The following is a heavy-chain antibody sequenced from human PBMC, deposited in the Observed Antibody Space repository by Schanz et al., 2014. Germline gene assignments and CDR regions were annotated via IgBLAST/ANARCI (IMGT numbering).Heavy chain of an antibody. J-gene: IGHJ6*02. D-gene: IGHD3-9*01. CDR3: ARARFTGYYMDV. CDR2: IYYSGST. V-gene: IGHV4-59*01. Sequence: QVQLQESGPGLVKPSETLSLTCTVSGDSISSSYWSWIRQPPGKGLEWIGYIYYSGSTDYNPSLKSRVTMSVDTSKNQFSLKLSSVTAADTAVYYCARARFTGYYMDVWGQGTAVTVSS. CDR1: GDSISSSY.